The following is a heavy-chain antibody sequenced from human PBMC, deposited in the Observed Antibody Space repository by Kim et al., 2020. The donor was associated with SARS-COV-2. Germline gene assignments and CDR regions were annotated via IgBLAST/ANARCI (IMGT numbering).Heavy chain of an antibody. CDR3: ARDRGWYRADY. CDR2: DK. D-gene: IGHD6-19*01. Sequence: DKKYVESVKGRFTISGDNAKNSLYLQVTSLRLEDTAVYFCARDRGWYRADYWGQGTMVTVSS. V-gene: IGHV3-7*01. J-gene: IGHJ4*02.